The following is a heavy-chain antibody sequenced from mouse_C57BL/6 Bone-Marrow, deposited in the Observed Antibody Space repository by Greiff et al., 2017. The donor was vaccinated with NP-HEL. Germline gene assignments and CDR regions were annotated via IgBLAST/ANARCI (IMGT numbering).Heavy chain of an antibody. V-gene: IGHV1-39*01. CDR2: INPNYGTT. CDR1: GYSFTDYN. D-gene: IGHD1-1*01. Sequence: VHVKQSGPELVKPGASVKISCKASGYSFTDYNMNWVKQSNGKSLEWIGVINPNYGTTSYNQKFKGKATLTVDQSSSTAYMQLNSLTSEDSAVYYGARDGSIPYAMDYWGQGTSVTVSS. J-gene: IGHJ4*01. CDR3: ARDGSIPYAMDY.